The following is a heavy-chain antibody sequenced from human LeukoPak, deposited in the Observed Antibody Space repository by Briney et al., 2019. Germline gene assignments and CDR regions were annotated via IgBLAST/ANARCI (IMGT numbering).Heavy chain of an antibody. D-gene: IGHD3-10*01. Sequence: GSLRLSCTASGFTFGDYAMSWIRQPPGKGLEWIGEINHSGSTNYNPSLKSRVTISVDTSKNQFSLKLSSVTAADTAVYYCARGSDSMVRGVIRYFDYWGQGTLVTVSS. CDR3: ARGSDSMVRGVIRYFDY. J-gene: IGHJ4*02. V-gene: IGHV4-34*01. CDR2: INHSGST. CDR1: GFTFGDYA.